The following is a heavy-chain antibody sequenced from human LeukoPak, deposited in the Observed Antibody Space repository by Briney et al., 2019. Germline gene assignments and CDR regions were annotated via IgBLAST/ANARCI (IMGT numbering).Heavy chain of an antibody. D-gene: IGHD3-22*01. Sequence: PSETLSLTCTVSGVSISSYYWSWIRQPAGKGLEWIGRIYTSGSTNYNPSLKSRVTISVDKSKNQFSRKLSSVTAADTAVYYCARGNYYDSGDYWGQGTLVTVSS. V-gene: IGHV4-4*07. CDR1: GVSISSYY. CDR2: IYTSGST. J-gene: IGHJ4*02. CDR3: ARGNYYDSGDY.